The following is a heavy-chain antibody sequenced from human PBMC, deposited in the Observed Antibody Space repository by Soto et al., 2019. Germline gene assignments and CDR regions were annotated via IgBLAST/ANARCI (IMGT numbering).Heavy chain of an antibody. J-gene: IGHJ5*02. D-gene: IGHD6-19*01. Sequence: QVQLVQSGAGVKKPGASVRVSCRASGYTFTSYDTIGVRQATGQGLEWMGWMNPSTVNTESAEKFQGRLTLTRNTSTRTVYMELSSLSFEDTAVYYCARGRIIVAGGFDPWGQGTLVTVSS. V-gene: IGHV1-8*01. CDR3: ARGRIIVAGGFDP. CDR1: GYTFTSYD. CDR2: MNPSTVNT.